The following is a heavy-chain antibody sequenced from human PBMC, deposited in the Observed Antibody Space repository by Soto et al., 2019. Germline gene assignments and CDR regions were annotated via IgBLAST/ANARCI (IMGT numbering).Heavy chain of an antibody. CDR2: IYPCDSDT. V-gene: IGHV5-51*01. CDR1: GYSFTSYW. CDR3: ARQGVTMVRGVKQPYYGMDV. J-gene: IGHJ6*02. D-gene: IGHD3-10*01. Sequence: GESLKISCKGSGYSFTSYWIGWVRQMPGKGLEWMGIIYPCDSDTRYSPSFQGQVTISADKSISTAYLQWSSLKASDTAMYYCARQGVTMVRGVKQPYYGMDVWGQGTTVTVSS.